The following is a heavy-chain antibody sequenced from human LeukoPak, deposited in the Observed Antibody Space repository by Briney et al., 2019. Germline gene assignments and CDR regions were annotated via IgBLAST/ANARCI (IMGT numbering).Heavy chain of an antibody. J-gene: IGHJ3*02. CDR2: ISYDGSNK. CDR3: AKDSGIAVAGTLRAFDI. CDR1: GFTFSSYG. V-gene: IGHV3-30*18. D-gene: IGHD6-19*01. Sequence: GGSLRLSCAASGFTFSSYGMHWVRQAPGKGLEWVAVISYDGSNKYFADSVKGRFTISKDNSKNTLYLQMNSLRAEDTAVYYCAKDSGIAVAGTLRAFDIWGQGTMVTVSS.